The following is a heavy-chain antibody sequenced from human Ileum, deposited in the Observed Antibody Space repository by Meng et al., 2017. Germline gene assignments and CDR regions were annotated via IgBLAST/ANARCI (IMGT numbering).Heavy chain of an antibody. CDR1: GFPFSFYA. Sequence: EVQRVASGGGLVQPGGSLRLSCAASGFPFSFYAMSWVRQAPGKGLEWVSLISGNGDNTDYADSVKGRFTISRDNSKDMLYLQMNSLRVEDTAIYYCAFDFWGQGTLVTVSS. CDR2: ISGNGDNT. J-gene: IGHJ5*01. CDR3: AFDF. V-gene: IGHV3-23*04.